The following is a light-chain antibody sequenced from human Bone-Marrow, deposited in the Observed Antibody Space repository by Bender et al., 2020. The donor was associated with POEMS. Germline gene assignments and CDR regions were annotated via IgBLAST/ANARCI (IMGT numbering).Light chain of an antibody. CDR3: QTWDSGSL. Sequence: SYVLTQPPSVSVAPGKTARITCGGDNVGSTSVHWYQQKPGQSPVLVIFQDFNRPSGIPERFSGSTSGNTATLTISGTQPLDEADYYCQTWDSGSLFGGGTKVTVL. V-gene: IGLV3-21*01. CDR1: NVGSTS. CDR2: QDF. J-gene: IGLJ2*01.